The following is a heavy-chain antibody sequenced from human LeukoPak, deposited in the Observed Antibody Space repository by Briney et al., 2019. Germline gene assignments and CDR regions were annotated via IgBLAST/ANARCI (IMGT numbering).Heavy chain of an antibody. CDR1: GYTLTELS. CDR2: FDPEDGET. CDR3: ARGFRKVVPAARNYGMDV. V-gene: IGHV1-24*01. J-gene: IGHJ6*02. Sequence: GASVKVSCKVSGYTLTELSMHWVRQAPGKGLEWMGGFDPEDGETIYAQKFQGRVTMTEDTSTDTAYMELSSLRSEDTAVYYCARGFRKVVPAARNYGMDVWGQGTTVTVSS. D-gene: IGHD2-2*01.